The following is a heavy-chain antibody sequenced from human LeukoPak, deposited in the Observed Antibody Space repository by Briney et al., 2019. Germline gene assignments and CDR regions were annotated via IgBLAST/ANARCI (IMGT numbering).Heavy chain of an antibody. Sequence: GGSLRLSCAASGFTFSSYWMSWVRQAPGKGLEWVANIKQAGSEKYYVDSVKGRFTISRDNAKNSLYLQMNSLRAEDTAVYYCARDSSSRFDAFDIWGQGTMVTVSS. CDR2: IKQAGSEK. J-gene: IGHJ3*02. CDR3: ARDSSSRFDAFDI. D-gene: IGHD6-13*01. V-gene: IGHV3-7*01. CDR1: GFTFSSYW.